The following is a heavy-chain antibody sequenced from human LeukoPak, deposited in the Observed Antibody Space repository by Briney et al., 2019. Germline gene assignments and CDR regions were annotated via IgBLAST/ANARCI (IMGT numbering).Heavy chain of an antibody. Sequence: PGGSLRLPCAASGFTFSSYNMHWVRQAPGKGLEWVSYITSSSTTIYYADSVQGRFTISRDNAKSSLFLQMNSLRDEDTAVYYCVTAAVAGTVYWGQGTLVTVSS. CDR3: VTAAVAGTVY. CDR1: GFTFSSYN. D-gene: IGHD6-19*01. V-gene: IGHV3-48*02. CDR2: ITSSSTTI. J-gene: IGHJ4*02.